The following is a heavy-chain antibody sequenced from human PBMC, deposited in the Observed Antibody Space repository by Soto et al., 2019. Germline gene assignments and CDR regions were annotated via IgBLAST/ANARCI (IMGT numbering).Heavy chain of an antibody. CDR1: GFTFGDYA. CDR2: IRSKAYGGTT. CDR3: TRDFSDFWSGYKGLVHAN. D-gene: IGHD3-3*01. J-gene: IGHJ4*02. Sequence: PGGSLRLSCTASGFTFGDYAMSWFRQAPGKGLEWVGFIRSKAYGGTTEYAASVKGRFTISRDDSKSIAYLQMNSLKTEDTAVYYCTRDFSDFWSGYKGLVHANWGQGTLVTVSS. V-gene: IGHV3-49*03.